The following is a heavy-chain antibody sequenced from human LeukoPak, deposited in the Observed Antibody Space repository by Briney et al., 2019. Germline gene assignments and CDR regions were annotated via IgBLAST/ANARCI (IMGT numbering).Heavy chain of an antibody. CDR3: ARSPAGVVVPAAADY. CDR1: GGTFSSYT. CDR2: IIPILGIA. J-gene: IGHJ4*02. D-gene: IGHD2-2*01. V-gene: IGHV1-69*02. Sequence: VASVKVSCKASGGTFSSYTISWVRQAPGQGLEWMGRIIPILGIANYAQKFQGRVTITADKSTSTAYMELSSLRSEDTAVYYCARSPAGVVVPAAADYWGQGTLVTVSS.